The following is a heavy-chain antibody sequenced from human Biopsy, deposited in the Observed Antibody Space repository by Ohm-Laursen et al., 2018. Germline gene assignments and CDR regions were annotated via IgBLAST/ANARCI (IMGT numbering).Heavy chain of an antibody. CDR3: ARAYFYGMGTSNYFLDS. V-gene: IGHV4-61*08. J-gene: IGHJ4*02. D-gene: IGHD3-10*01. Sequence: PPGTLSLTCTVSGGSVRSPDHRWNWVRRAPGKGLEWIGNIYYSWTTLYNPSLSGRVTMDLDRSTNQFSLKLKSVTSADTAAYFCARAYFYGMGTSNYFLDSWGQGALVTVSS. CDR1: GGSVRSPDHR. CDR2: IYYSWTT.